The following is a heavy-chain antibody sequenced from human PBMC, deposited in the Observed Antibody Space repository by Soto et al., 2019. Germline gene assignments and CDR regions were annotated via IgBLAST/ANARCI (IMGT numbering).Heavy chain of an antibody. CDR2: IFHSRGT. V-gene: IGHV4-4*02. D-gene: IGHD2-21*02. Sequence: QVQLQESGPGLVKSSGTLSLTCAVSGGSISSSNWWSWVRHSPGNGLEWIGEIFHSRGTNNNPSYQPRVFISVDKTKNQFSPQLTSVTAADTAIYYCATHVVETPKGRRSWFDPWGQGTLVTVSS. J-gene: IGHJ5*02. CDR1: GGSISSSNW. CDR3: ATHVVETPKGRRSWFDP.